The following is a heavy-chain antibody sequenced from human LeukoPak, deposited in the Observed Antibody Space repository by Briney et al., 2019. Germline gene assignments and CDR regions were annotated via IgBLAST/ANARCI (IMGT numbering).Heavy chain of an antibody. V-gene: IGHV1-18*01. J-gene: IGHJ5*02. Sequence: GASVKVSCKASGYTFTSYGITWVRQAPGQGLEWMGWITTYNGNTYYAQNFQGRVTMTVDTSTSTAYMEVRSLRSDDTAVYYCARLSPPIASFCSGGTCYSGGFDPWGQGTLVTVSS. CDR2: ITTYNGNT. D-gene: IGHD2-15*01. CDR1: GYTFTSYG. CDR3: ARLSPPIASFCSGGTCYSGGFDP.